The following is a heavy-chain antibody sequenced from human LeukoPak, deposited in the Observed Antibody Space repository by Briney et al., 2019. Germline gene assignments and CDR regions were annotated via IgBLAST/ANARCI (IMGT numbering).Heavy chain of an antibody. V-gene: IGHV4-34*01. CDR3: ARRSYYDSSGYYPFDY. D-gene: IGHD3-22*01. J-gene: IGHJ4*02. CDR1: GGSSSGYY. Sequence: KPSETLSLTCAVYGGSSSGYYWSWIRPPPRKGLEWIVEINHSGSTNYNPSLKSRVTISVDTSKNQFSLKLSSVTAADTAVYYCARRSYYDSSGYYPFDYWGQGTLVTVSS. CDR2: INHSGST.